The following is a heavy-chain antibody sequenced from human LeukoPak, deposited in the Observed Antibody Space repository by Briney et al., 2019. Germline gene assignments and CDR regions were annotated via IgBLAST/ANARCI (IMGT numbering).Heavy chain of an antibody. J-gene: IGHJ6*02. V-gene: IGHV3-15*01. Sequence: PGGSLRLSCAASGFTFSNAWMSWVRQAPGKGLEWVGRIKSKTDGGTTDYAAPVKGRFTISRDDSKNTLYLQMNSLKTEDTAVYYCTTDPGQVPDYYYYGMDVWGQGTTVTVSS. D-gene: IGHD1-1*01. CDR1: GFTFSNAW. CDR2: IKSKTDGGTT. CDR3: TTDPGQVPDYYYYGMDV.